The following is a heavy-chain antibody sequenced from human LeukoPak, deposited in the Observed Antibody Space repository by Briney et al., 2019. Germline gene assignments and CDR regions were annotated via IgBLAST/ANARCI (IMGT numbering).Heavy chain of an antibody. Sequence: PGGSLRLSCAASGFTFSSYGMSWVRQAPGKGLEWVSAISGSDAGTYYADSVKGRFTISRDNSKNTLYLQMNSLRAEDAAVYYCAKAPLGRCTGATCYSFDYWGQGTLVTVSS. V-gene: IGHV3-23*01. D-gene: IGHD2-8*02. CDR2: ISGSDAGT. CDR3: AKAPLGRCTGATCYSFDY. J-gene: IGHJ4*02. CDR1: GFTFSSYG.